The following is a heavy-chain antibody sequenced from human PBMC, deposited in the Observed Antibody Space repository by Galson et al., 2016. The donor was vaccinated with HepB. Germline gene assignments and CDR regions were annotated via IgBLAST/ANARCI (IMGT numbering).Heavy chain of an antibody. CDR1: GFSLITNGVG. J-gene: IGHJ4*02. V-gene: IGHV2-5*02. Sequence: PALVKPTQTLTLACTFSGFSLITNGVGVGWIRQPPGKALEWLALIFWDDDRHFSPSLQTRLTITKDNRKNQVVLTMTNMDPLDTATYYCARLHWRGLDNRGTKYLFDNWGQGTLVTVSA. D-gene: IGHD2-2*03. CDR3: ARLHWRGLDNRGTKYLFDN. CDR2: IFWDDDR.